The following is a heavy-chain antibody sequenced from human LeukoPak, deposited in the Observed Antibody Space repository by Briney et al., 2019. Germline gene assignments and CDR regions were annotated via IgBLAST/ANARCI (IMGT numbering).Heavy chain of an antibody. Sequence: SETLSLTCVVSGGSVSGYYWGWIRQPPGRGLEWIGYVYYSGSTNYNPSFKSRITISVDTSRNQFSLQLSSVTAADTAVYYCARIHRYCSGGACYVLDNWGQGTLVAASS. D-gene: IGHD2-15*01. CDR1: GGSVSGYY. CDR3: ARIHRYCSGGACYVLDN. CDR2: VYYSGST. V-gene: IGHV4-59*02. J-gene: IGHJ4*02.